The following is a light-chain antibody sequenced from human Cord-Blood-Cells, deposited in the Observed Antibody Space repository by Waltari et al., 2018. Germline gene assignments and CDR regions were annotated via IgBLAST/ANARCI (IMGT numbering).Light chain of an antibody. CDR2: LVS. CDR3: MQALQTPLT. V-gene: IGKV2-28*01. Sequence: DIVMTQSPLSLPVTPGEPASISCRSSQSLLHRNGYTYLDRYLQKPGQSQQLLVYLVSNRASGVPDRFSGSGSGTDFTLKISRVEAEDVGVYYCMQALQTPLTFGGGTKVEIK. CDR1: QSLLHRNGYTY. J-gene: IGKJ4*01.